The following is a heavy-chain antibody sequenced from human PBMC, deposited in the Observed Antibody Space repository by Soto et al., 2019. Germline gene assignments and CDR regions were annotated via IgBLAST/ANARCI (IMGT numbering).Heavy chain of an antibody. V-gene: IGHV4-61*01. Sequence: QVQLQESGPGLVKPSETLSLTCTVSGGSVSSGSYYWSWIRQPPGKGLEWIGYIYYSGSTNYNPSLQGRVTVSVDTAKNQFSLKLSSVTAADTAVYYCARHPGVVKGWLDPWGQGTLVTVSS. CDR2: IYYSGST. CDR3: ARHPGVVKGWLDP. CDR1: GGSVSSGSYY. J-gene: IGHJ5*02. D-gene: IGHD3-22*01.